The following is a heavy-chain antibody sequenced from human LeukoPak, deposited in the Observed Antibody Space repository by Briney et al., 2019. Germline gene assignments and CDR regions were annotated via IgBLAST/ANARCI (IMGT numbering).Heavy chain of an antibody. CDR2: INPNSGGT. Sequence: ASVKVSCKASGYSFTGHYMHWVRQAPGQGLEWMGWINPNSGGTNYAQKFQGRVTMTRDTSISTAYMELSRLRSDDTAVYYCARGDYGDYQLTEPHYYYYMDVWGKGTTVTVSS. CDR3: ARGDYGDYQLTEPHYYYYMDV. CDR1: GYSFTGHY. J-gene: IGHJ6*03. V-gene: IGHV1-2*02. D-gene: IGHD4-17*01.